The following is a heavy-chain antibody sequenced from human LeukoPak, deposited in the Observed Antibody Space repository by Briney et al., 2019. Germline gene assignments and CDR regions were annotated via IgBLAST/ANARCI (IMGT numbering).Heavy chain of an antibody. J-gene: IGHJ4*02. CDR2: VHLDGRT. Sequence: SGTLSLTCGVSGGSVVNTNWWTWVRQPPGKGLEWSGEVHLDGRTNYNPSLESRLTMSVDVSENQVYLKLTSVTAADTAVYYCAREGGFYRPLDYSGQGTLVTVSS. CDR3: AREGGFYRPLDY. CDR1: GGSVVNTNW. V-gene: IGHV4-4*02. D-gene: IGHD3-3*01.